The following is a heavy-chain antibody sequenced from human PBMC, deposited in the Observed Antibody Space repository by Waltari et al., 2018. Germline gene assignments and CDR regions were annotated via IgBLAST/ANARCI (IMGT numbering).Heavy chain of an antibody. Sequence: QVQLQESGPGLVKPSGTLSLTCAVSGGSISSSNWWSWVRQPPGKGLEWIGEIYHSGRTNSHPSLNVRVTISVDKSKNQFSLKLSSVTAADTAVYYCASLVESGWGWFDPWGQGTLVTVSS. CDR3: ASLVESGWGWFDP. CDR2: IYHSGRT. CDR1: GGSISSSNW. V-gene: IGHV4-4*02. D-gene: IGHD6-19*01. J-gene: IGHJ5*02.